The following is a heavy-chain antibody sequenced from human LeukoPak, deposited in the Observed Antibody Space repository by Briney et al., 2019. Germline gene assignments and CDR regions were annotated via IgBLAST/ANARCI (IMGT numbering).Heavy chain of an antibody. J-gene: IGHJ4*02. V-gene: IGHV1-2*02. CDR2: INPNSGGT. CDR3: ARVKTMIIVVSLFDY. D-gene: IGHD3-22*01. CDR1: GYTFTGYY. Sequence: ASVKVSCKASGYTFTGYYMHWVRQAPGQGLEWMGWINPNSGGTNYPQQFQGRLTMTRDTSISTAYMELSRLRSDDTAVYYCARVKTMIIVVSLFDYWGQGTLVTVSS.